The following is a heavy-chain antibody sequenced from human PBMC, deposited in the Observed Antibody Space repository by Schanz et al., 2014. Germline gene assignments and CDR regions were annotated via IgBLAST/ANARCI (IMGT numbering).Heavy chain of an antibody. J-gene: IGHJ4*02. CDR2: INPSGGST. Sequence: QVQLLQSGAEVKKPGASMKVSCKASGYTFTTYYMLWVRQAPGQGLEWMGIINPSGGSTRYGQKFQGRVTMTTDTSTSTSYMELTSLRVDDTAVYYCARDFSAYVGNYVDYWGQGTLVTVSS. V-gene: IGHV1-46*01. CDR3: ARDFSAYVGNYVDY. D-gene: IGHD5-12*01. CDR1: GYTFTTYY.